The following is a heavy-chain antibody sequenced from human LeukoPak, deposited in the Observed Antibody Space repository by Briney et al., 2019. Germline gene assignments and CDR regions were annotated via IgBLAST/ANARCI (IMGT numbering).Heavy chain of an antibody. CDR1: GFTFSSYA. V-gene: IGHV3-23*01. J-gene: IGHJ4*02. CDR3: AKGIVVVVPAALDY. Sequence: PGGSLRLSCAASGFTFSSYAMSWVRQAPGKGLEWVSAISGSGGSTYYADSVKGRLTISRDNSKNTLYLQMNSLRAEDTAVYYCAKGIVVVVPAALDYWGQGTLVTVSS. CDR2: ISGSGGST. D-gene: IGHD2-2*01.